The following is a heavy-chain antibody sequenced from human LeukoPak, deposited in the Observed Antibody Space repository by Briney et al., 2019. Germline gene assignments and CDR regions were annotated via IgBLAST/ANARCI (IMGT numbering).Heavy chain of an antibody. Sequence: ASVKVSCKASGYTFTSYGISWVRQAPGKGLEWMGGFDPEDGETIYAQKFQGRVTMTEDTSTDTAYMELSSLRSEDTAVYYCATSGYSGSYWYFDYWGQGTLVTVSS. D-gene: IGHD1-26*01. CDR3: ATSGYSGSYWYFDY. CDR1: GYTFTSYG. V-gene: IGHV1-24*01. CDR2: FDPEDGET. J-gene: IGHJ4*02.